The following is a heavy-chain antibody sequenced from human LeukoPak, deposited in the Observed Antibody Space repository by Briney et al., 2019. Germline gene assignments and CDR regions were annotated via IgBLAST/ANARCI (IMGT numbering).Heavy chain of an antibody. Sequence: GGSLRLSCAASGFTFSSYGMHWVRQAPGKGLEWVAFIRYDGSNKYYADSVKGRFTISRDNSKSTLYLQMNSLRAEDTAVYYCAKGPTPRPGAFDIWGQGTMVTVSS. J-gene: IGHJ3*02. CDR2: IRYDGSNK. V-gene: IGHV3-30*02. CDR3: AKGPTPRPGAFDI. CDR1: GFTFSSYG.